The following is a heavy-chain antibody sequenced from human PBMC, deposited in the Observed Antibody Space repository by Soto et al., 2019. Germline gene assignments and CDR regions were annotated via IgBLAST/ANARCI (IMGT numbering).Heavy chain of an antibody. J-gene: IGHJ4*02. D-gene: IGHD2-15*01. CDR1: GGSFTGYY. Sequence: QVQLQQWGAGLLKPSETLSLTCAVNGGSFTGYYWSWVRQPPGKGLEWIGEIKDGGSTNYSPSLRSRVPISADQSKKQFSLEGTSVTAADTAVYYCARGQEGVVATHWDQGTLVTVSS. CDR3: ARGQEGVVATH. CDR2: IKDGGST. V-gene: IGHV4-34*01.